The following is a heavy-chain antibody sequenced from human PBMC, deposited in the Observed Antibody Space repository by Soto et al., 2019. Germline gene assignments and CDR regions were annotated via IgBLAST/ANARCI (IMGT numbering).Heavy chain of an antibody. Sequence: GGSLRLSCAASGFPFSSYWMSWVRQAPGKGLEWVANIKQDGSEKYYVDSVKGRFTIPRDNAMNSLYLQMNSLRAEDTAVYYCARGEDVEYGSPGYWGQGTLVTVSS. CDR3: ARGEDVEYGSPGY. CDR1: GFPFSSYW. CDR2: IKQDGSEK. D-gene: IGHD6-6*01. J-gene: IGHJ4*02. V-gene: IGHV3-7*05.